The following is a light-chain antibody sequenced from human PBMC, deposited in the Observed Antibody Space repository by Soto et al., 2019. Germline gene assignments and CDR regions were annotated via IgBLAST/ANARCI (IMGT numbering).Light chain of an antibody. V-gene: IGKV3-15*01. CDR2: GDS. J-gene: IGKJ5*01. Sequence: EIVMTQSPATLSVSPGETATLSCRASQNVGSNLAWYQQKPGQAPRLLIYGDSTRATGIPARFSGSGSVTEFTLTISSLQSEDFAVYYCQQYNNWPITLGQGTRLEIK. CDR1: QNVGSN. CDR3: QQYNNWPIT.